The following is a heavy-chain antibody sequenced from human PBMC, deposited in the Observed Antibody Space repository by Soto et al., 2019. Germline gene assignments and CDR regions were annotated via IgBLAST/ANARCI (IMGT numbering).Heavy chain of an antibody. Sequence: ASVKVSCKASGYTFTSYGISWVRQAPVQGLELMGWISAYNGNTNYAQKLQGRVTMTTDTSTSTAYMELRSLRSDDTAVYYCARGPYYYDSSGYYYVTGFDYWGQGTLVTVSS. J-gene: IGHJ4*02. CDR2: ISAYNGNT. D-gene: IGHD3-22*01. V-gene: IGHV1-18*04. CDR3: ARGPYYYDSSGYYYVTGFDY. CDR1: GYTFTSYG.